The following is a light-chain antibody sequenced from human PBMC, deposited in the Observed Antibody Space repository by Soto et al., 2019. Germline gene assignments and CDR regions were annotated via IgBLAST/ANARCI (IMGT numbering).Light chain of an antibody. V-gene: IGKV3-11*01. CDR1: QALNTR. J-gene: IGKJ1*01. CDR2: LTS. Sequence: EIVLTQAPGTLSAFPGDRVNLSCRASQALNTRLAWYQHNPGQAPSLLIYLTSNRAAGVPARFSAWGSETDFTLTISDVEPEDFAVYYCHQRQSWPRTVGQGTKVDSK. CDR3: HQRQSWPRT.